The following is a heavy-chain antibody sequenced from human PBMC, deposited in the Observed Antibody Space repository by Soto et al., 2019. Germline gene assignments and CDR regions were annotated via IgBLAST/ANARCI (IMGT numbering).Heavy chain of an antibody. CDR1: GGSVSNKTYY. CDR3: ARTTAVPNTLRSRYFFDY. J-gene: IGHJ4*02. D-gene: IGHD4-17*01. CDR2: VYYSGTT. V-gene: IGHV4-61*01. Sequence: SETLSLTCSVSGGSVSNKTYYWSWIRQPPGKRLEWIGYVYYSGTTNYNPSLKSRVTVSVDLSKNQFSLRLSSVTTADTALYYCARTTAVPNTLRSRYFFDYWGQGTLVTVSS.